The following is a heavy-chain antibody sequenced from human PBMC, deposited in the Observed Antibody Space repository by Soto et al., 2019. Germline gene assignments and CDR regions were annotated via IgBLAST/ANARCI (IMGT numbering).Heavy chain of an antibody. CDR3: AKDSDPAPNHSSGPFDY. Sequence: PGGSLRLSCAASGFTFDDYAMHWVRQAPGKGLEWVSGISWNSGSIGYADSVKGRFTISRDNAKNSLYLQMNSLRAEDTALYYCAKDSDPAPNHSSGPFDYWGQGTLVTVSS. D-gene: IGHD3-22*01. CDR2: ISWNSGSI. CDR1: GFTFDDYA. J-gene: IGHJ4*02. V-gene: IGHV3-9*01.